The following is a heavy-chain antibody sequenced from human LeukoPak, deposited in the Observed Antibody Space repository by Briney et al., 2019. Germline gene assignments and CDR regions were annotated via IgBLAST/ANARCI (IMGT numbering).Heavy chain of an antibody. D-gene: IGHD2-15*01. CDR1: GFTFSSYG. CDR2: ISYDGSNK. J-gene: IGHJ6*02. Sequence: GGSLRLSCAASGFTFSSYGMHWVRQAPGKGLEWVAVISYDGSNKYYADSVKGRFTISRDNSKNTLYLQMNSLRAEDTAVYYCAKALVLGYCSGGSCSLRGYYYYGTDVWGQGTTVTVSS. CDR3: AKALVLGYCSGGSCSLRGYYYYGTDV. V-gene: IGHV3-30*18.